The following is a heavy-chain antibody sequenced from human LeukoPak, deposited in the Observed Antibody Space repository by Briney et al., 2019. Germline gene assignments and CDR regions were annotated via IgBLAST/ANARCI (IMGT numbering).Heavy chain of an antibody. D-gene: IGHD4-17*01. CDR1: GGSISSSSYY. J-gene: IGHJ4*02. Sequence: SETLSLTCTVSGGSISSSSYYWGWIRQPPGKGLEWIGSIYYSGSTYYNPSLKSRVTISVDTSKNQFSLKLSSVTAADTAVYYCATTTVTTWGSGDFFNSWGQGTLVTVSS. CDR3: ATTTVTTWGSGDFFNS. V-gene: IGHV4-39*07. CDR2: IYYSGST.